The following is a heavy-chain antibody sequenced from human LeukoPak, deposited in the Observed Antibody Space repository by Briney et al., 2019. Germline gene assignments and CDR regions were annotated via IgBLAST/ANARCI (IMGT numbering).Heavy chain of an antibody. CDR1: GFTFSSYA. D-gene: IGHD3-10*01. J-gene: IGHJ6*03. CDR2: ISYDGSNK. V-gene: IGHV3-30*04. CDR3: ARVGEYYYGSGSFSYYYYMDV. Sequence: GGSLRLSCAASGFTFSSYAMHWVRQAPGKGLEWVAVISYDGSNKYYADSVKGRFTISRDNSKNTLYLQMNSLRAEDTAVYYCARVGEYYYGSGSFSYYYYMDVWGKGTTVTVSS.